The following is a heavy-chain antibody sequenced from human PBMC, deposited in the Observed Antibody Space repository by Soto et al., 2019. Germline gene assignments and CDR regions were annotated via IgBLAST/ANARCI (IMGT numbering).Heavy chain of an antibody. Sequence: ASVKVSCKASGYTFTSYYMHWLRQAPGQGLEWMGIINPSGGSTSYAQKFQGRVTMTRDTSTSTVYMELSSLRSEDTAVYYCARDLSTDTGFDPWGQGTLVTVSS. J-gene: IGHJ5*02. CDR2: INPSGGST. CDR3: ARDLSTDTGFDP. D-gene: IGHD4-17*01. V-gene: IGHV1-46*01. CDR1: GYTFTSYY.